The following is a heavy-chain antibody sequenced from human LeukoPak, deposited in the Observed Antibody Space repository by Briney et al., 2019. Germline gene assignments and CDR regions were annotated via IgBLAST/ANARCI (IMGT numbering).Heavy chain of an antibody. V-gene: IGHV1-8*01. CDR1: GYTFTSYD. CDR2: TNPNSGNT. CDR3: AREASVYDSSGHYDAFDI. J-gene: IGHJ3*02. D-gene: IGHD3-22*01. Sequence: GASVKVSCKASGYTFTSYDINWVRQATGQGLEWMGWTNPNSGNTGYAQKFQGRVTMTRNTSISTAYMELSSLRSEDTAVYYCAREASVYDSSGHYDAFDIWGQGTMVTVSS.